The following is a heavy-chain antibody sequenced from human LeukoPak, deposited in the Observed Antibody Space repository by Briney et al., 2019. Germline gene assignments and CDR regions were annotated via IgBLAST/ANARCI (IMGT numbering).Heavy chain of an antibody. CDR2: IVSYGDST. J-gene: IGHJ6*02. CDR3: VNPGRYYDSSGYSYYYGMDV. D-gene: IGHD3-22*01. CDR1: GFTFSRYG. V-gene: IGHV3-64D*09. Sequence: PGGSLRLSCSASGFTFSRYGMHWVRQAPGKGLEYVSAIVSYGDSTYYADSVKGRFTISRDNAKNTLYLQMSSLRPDDTAVYYCVNPGRYYDSSGYSYYYGMDVWGQGTTVTVSS.